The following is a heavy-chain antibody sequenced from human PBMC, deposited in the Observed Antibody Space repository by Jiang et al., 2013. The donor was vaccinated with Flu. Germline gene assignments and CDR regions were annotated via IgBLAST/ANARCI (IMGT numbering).Heavy chain of an antibody. CDR1: GYTFTSYY. J-gene: IGHJ5*02. D-gene: IGHD3-3*01. CDR2: INPSGGST. CDR3: ARSGYYTDMGMGWFDP. V-gene: IGHV1-46*01. Sequence: SGAEVKKPGASVKVSCKASGYTFTSYYMHWVRQAPGQGLEWMGIINPSGGSTSYAQKFQGRVTMTRDTSTSTVYMELSSLRSEDTAVYYCARSGYYTDMGMGWFDPWGQGTLVTVSS.